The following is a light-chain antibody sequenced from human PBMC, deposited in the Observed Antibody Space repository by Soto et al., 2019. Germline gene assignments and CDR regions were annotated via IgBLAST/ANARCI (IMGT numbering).Light chain of an antibody. V-gene: IGKV1-5*01. J-gene: IGKJ1*01. Sequence: DIQLTQSPSSLSASVGDRVTITCRASESIDNWLAWYQQKPGKAPKLLIFAASTLVRGVPSRFSGRGSGTEFTLTISSLQADDYATFYCQQYHTDWTFGQGTKVDI. CDR1: ESIDNW. CDR3: QQYHTDWT. CDR2: AAS.